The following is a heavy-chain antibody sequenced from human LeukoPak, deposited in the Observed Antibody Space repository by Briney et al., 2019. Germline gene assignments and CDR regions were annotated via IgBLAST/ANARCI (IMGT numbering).Heavy chain of an antibody. V-gene: IGHV3-21*01. CDR2: ISSSSSYI. Sequence: GGSLRLSCAASGFTFSSYSMNWVRQAPGKGLEWVSSISSSSSYIYYADSVKGRFTISRDNAKNSLYLQMNSLRAEDTAVYYCARDRLWERPGYFDYWGQGTLVAVSS. J-gene: IGHJ4*02. CDR1: GFTFSSYS. D-gene: IGHD1-26*01. CDR3: ARDRLWERPGYFDY.